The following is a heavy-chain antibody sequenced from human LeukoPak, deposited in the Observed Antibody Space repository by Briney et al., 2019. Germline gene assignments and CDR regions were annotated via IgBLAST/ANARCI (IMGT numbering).Heavy chain of an antibody. CDR3: ARGGSVGGSFDSSGYYPDY. V-gene: IGHV3-48*03. D-gene: IGHD3-22*01. J-gene: IGHJ4*02. Sequence: GGSLRLSCAASGFIFSSYEMNWVRQAPGKGLEWVSYISSSGSTIYYADSVRGRFTISRDNAKNSLYLQMNSLRAEDTAVYYCARGGSVGGSFDSSGYYPDYWGQGTLVTVSS. CDR2: ISSSGSTI. CDR1: GFIFSSYE.